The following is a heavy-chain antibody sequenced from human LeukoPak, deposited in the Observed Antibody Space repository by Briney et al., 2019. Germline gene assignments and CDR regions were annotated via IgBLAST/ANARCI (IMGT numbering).Heavy chain of an antibody. Sequence: SGGSLRLSCAASGFTFSSYSMNWVRQAPGKGLEWVSSISSSSSYIYYADSVKGRFTISRDNAKNSLYLQMNRLRAEDTAVYYCARDLEQQLVSDFDYWGQGTLVTVSS. CDR2: ISSSSSYI. V-gene: IGHV3-21*01. CDR1: GFTFSSYS. CDR3: ARDLEQQLVSDFDY. J-gene: IGHJ4*02. D-gene: IGHD6-13*01.